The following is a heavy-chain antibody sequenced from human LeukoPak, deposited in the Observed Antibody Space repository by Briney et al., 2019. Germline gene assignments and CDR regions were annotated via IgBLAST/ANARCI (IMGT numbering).Heavy chain of an antibody. CDR1: GFTFSSYA. Sequence: GGSLRLSGAASGFTFSSYAMSWVRQAPGKGLEWVSAISGSGGSTYYADSVKGRFTISRDNSKNTLYLQMNSLRAEDTAVYYCAKAPLGSRVQLWSFFDYWGQGTLVTVSS. V-gene: IGHV3-23*01. D-gene: IGHD5-18*01. CDR3: AKAPLGSRVQLWSFFDY. CDR2: ISGSGGST. J-gene: IGHJ4*02.